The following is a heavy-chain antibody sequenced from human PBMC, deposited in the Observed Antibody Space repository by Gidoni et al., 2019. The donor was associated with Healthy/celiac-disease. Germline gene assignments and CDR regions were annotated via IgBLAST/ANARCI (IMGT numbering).Heavy chain of an antibody. Sequence: QVQLVQSGAEVKKPGASVKVSCKASGYTFTSYDIHWVRQATGQGLEWMGWMNPNSGNTGYAQKFQGRVTMTRNTSISTAYMELSSLRSEDTAVYYCARGVIAAAGTFPDYWGQGTLVTVSS. CDR1: GYTFTSYD. CDR3: ARGVIAAAGTFPDY. V-gene: IGHV1-8*01. D-gene: IGHD6-13*01. J-gene: IGHJ4*02. CDR2: MNPNSGNT.